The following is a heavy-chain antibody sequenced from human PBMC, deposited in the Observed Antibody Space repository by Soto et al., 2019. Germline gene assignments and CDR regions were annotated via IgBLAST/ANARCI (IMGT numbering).Heavy chain of an antibody. CDR2: IIPIFGTA. CDR3: ARDRGYCSGGSCLGWFDP. J-gene: IGHJ5*02. Sequence: QVQLVQSGAEVKKPGSSVKVSCKASGGTFSSYAISWVRQAPGQGLKWMGGIIPIFGTANYAQKFQGRVTITADESTSTAYMELSSLRSEDTAVYYCARDRGYCSGGSCLGWFDPWGQGTLVTVSS. CDR1: GGTFSSYA. D-gene: IGHD2-15*01. V-gene: IGHV1-69*01.